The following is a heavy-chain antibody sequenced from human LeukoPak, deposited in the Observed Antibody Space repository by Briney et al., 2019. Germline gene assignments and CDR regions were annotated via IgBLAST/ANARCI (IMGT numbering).Heavy chain of an antibody. V-gene: IGHV4-59*01. CDR2: IYYSGNT. CDR3: AGDTYGFDY. J-gene: IGHJ4*02. Sequence: SETLSLTCTVSDGSISNYYWNWIRQPPGKGLEWIGYIYYSGNTFYKPSLKSRVTMSIDTSKKQLSLKLTSVTAADSAVYYCAGDTYGFDYWGQGTLVTVSS. CDR1: DGSISNYY. D-gene: IGHD3-10*01.